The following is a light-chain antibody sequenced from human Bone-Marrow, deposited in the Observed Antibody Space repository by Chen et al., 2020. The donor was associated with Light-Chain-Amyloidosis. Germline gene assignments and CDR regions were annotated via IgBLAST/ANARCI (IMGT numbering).Light chain of an antibody. V-gene: IGKV3-20*01. Sequence: EIVLTQSPGTLSLSPGEGANLSCRASQTTSSNYLTWYQQKFGQAPRLLIYGSSSRATGIPDRFTGSGCGTDFTLPINRLEPEDFAMYYCEQYGTSPLTFGGGTKVEIK. CDR1: QTTSSNY. CDR3: EQYGTSPLT. J-gene: IGKJ4*01. CDR2: GSS.